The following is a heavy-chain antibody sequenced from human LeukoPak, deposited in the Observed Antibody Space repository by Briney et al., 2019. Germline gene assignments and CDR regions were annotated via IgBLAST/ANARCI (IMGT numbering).Heavy chain of an antibody. CDR2: IYHSGST. CDR3: ARRVVPAAMFDY. CDR1: GYSISSGYY. V-gene: IGHV4-38-2*02. D-gene: IGHD2-2*01. Sequence: SETLSLTCTVSGYSISSGYYWGWIRQPPGKGLEWIGSIYHSGSTYYNPSLKSRVTISVDTSKNQFSLKLSSVTAADTAVYYCARRVVPAAMFDYWGQGTLVTVSS. J-gene: IGHJ4*02.